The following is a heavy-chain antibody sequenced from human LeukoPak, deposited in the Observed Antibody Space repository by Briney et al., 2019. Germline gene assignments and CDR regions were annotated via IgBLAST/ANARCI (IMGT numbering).Heavy chain of an antibody. V-gene: IGHV1-24*01. Sequence: GASVKVSCKVPGYTLTELPMHWVRQAPGKGLEWMGGFDPEDGETIYAQKFQGRVTMTEDTSTDTAYMELSSLRSEDTAVYYCATNPPGGYNYNYWGQGTLVTVSS. D-gene: IGHD5-24*01. CDR2: FDPEDGET. CDR1: GYTLTELP. J-gene: IGHJ4*02. CDR3: ATNPPGGYNYNY.